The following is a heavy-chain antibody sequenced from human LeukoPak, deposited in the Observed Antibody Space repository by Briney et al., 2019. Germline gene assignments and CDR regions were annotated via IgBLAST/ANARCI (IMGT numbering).Heavy chain of an antibody. CDR2: ISYDGSNK. D-gene: IGHD2-2*01. V-gene: IGHV3-30-3*01. J-gene: IGHJ6*02. CDR3: ASPYCSSTSCYPSYYYYGMDV. Sequence: GGSLRLSCAASGFTFSSYAMHWVRQAPGKGLEWVAVISYDGSNKYYADSVKGRFTISRDNSKNTLYLQMNSLRAEDTAVYYSASPYCSSTSCYPSYYYYGMDVWGQGTTVTVSS. CDR1: GFTFSSYA.